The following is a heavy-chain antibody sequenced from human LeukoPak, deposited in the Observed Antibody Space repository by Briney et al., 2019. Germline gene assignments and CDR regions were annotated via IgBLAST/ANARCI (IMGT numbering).Heavy chain of an antibody. D-gene: IGHD6-19*01. CDR3: ASRRQWLDLLFFDS. CDR1: VYIFTSYD. CDR2: KNPNTGNT. J-gene: IGHJ4*02. Sequence: GASVKVLCKASVYIFTSYDINWARQPTAQGLEDRGWKNPNTGNTGYAQKFQGRVTMTRNSSISTVYMDLSNLRSEDTAVYYCASRRQWLDLLFFDSWGQGTLVTVSS. V-gene: IGHV1-8*01.